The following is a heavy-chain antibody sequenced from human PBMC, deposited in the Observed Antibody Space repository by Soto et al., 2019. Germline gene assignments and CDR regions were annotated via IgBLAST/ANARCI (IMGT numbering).Heavy chain of an antibody. Sequence: GESLKISCKGSGYSFTSYWISWVRQMPGKGLEWMGRIDPSDSYTNYSPSFQGHVTISADKSISTAYLQWGSLKASDTAMYYCARRRLGELSLYYFDYWGQGTLVTVSS. CDR1: GYSFTSYW. CDR2: IDPSDSYT. D-gene: IGHD3-16*02. V-gene: IGHV5-10-1*01. CDR3: ARRRLGELSLYYFDY. J-gene: IGHJ4*02.